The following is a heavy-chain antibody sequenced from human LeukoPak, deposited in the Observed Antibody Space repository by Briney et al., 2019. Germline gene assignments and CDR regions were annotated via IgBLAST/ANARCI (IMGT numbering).Heavy chain of an antibody. D-gene: IGHD6-19*01. CDR3: ARSSAVAGTLDN. J-gene: IGHJ4*02. V-gene: IGHV3-21*01. Sequence: PGGSLRLSCAASGFTFSSYSMNWVRQAPGKGLEWVSSISSSSSYIYYADSVKGRFTISRDNAKNSLYLQMNSLRAEDTAVYYCARSSAVAGTLDNWGQGTLVTVSS. CDR2: ISSSSSYI. CDR1: GFTFSSYS.